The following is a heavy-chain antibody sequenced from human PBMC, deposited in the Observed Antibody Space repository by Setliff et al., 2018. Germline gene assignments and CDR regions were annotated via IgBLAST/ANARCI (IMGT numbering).Heavy chain of an antibody. D-gene: IGHD3-22*01. CDR1: GYTFTSYA. Sequence: ASVKVSCKASGYTFTSYALHWVRQAPGQSLEWMGWINAGNGNTKYSQKLQGRVTITRDTSASTAYMELSSLRSEDTAVYYCARELYDSSGYYNYFDYWGQGTLVTVSS. CDR2: INAGNGNT. CDR3: ARELYDSSGYYNYFDY. J-gene: IGHJ4*02. V-gene: IGHV1-3*01.